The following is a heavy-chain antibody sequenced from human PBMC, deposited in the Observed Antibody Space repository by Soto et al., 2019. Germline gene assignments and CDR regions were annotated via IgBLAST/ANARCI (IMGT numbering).Heavy chain of an antibody. CDR3: ARGKVYDYYDSSGYYPRFDY. CDR2: INHSGST. J-gene: IGHJ4*02. D-gene: IGHD3-22*01. Sequence: SETLSLTCAVYGGSFSGYYWSWIRQPPGKGLEWIGEINHSGSTNYNPSLKSRVTISVDTSKNQFSLKLSSVTAADTAVYYCARGKVYDYYDSSGYYPRFDYWGQGTLVTVSS. V-gene: IGHV4-34*01. CDR1: GGSFSGYY.